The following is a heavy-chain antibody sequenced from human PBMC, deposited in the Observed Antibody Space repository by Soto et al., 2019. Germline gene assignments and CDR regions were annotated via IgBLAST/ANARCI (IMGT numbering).Heavy chain of an antibody. CDR3: ARHLAAASQWPFDYMDV. J-gene: IGHJ6*03. V-gene: IGHV4-39*01. Sequence: QLQLQESGPGLVKPSETLSLTCTVSGGSISISTYHWGWIRQPSGKGLEWIGSIYYSGSTYYNPSFKSRVTISVDTSMNQFSLNLSSVTAADTAVYYCARHLAAASQWPFDYMDVWGKGTTLTVSS. CDR1: GGSISISTYH. D-gene: IGHD6-13*01. CDR2: IYYSGST.